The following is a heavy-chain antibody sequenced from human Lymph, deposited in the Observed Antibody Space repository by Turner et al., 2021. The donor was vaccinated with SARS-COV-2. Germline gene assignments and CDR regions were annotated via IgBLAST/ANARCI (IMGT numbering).Heavy chain of an antibody. CDR2: INPNSGGT. J-gene: IGHJ6*02. V-gene: IGHV1-2*02. CDR1: GYTFTGHY. Sequence: QVQLVQSGAEAKKPGASVKASCKASGYTFTGHYMHWVRQAPGQGLEWMGWINPNSGGTNYAQKFQGRVTMTRDTSISTAYMELSRLRSDDTAVYYCARDVERYNDFWSGYSGGYGLDVWGQGTTVTVSS. D-gene: IGHD3-3*01. CDR3: ARDVERYNDFWSGYSGGYGLDV.